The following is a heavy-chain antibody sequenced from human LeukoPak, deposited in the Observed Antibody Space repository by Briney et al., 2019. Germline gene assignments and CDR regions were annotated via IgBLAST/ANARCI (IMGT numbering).Heavy chain of an antibody. Sequence: SETLSLTCTVSGGSIGSYYWSWVRQPPEKGLEWIGYIQDSVTSYTDNPSLQSRVTISVDTSKNQFSLTVTSVTAADTAVYYCVRSPQLDPWGQGILVTVSS. CDR1: GGSIGSYY. J-gene: IGHJ5*02. CDR3: VRSPQLDP. V-gene: IGHV4-59*01. D-gene: IGHD6-13*01. CDR2: IQDSVTSY.